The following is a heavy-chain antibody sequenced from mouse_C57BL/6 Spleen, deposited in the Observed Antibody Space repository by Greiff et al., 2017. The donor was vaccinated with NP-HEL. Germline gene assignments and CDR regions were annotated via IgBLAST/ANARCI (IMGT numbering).Heavy chain of an antibody. CDR3: YYGSSSWYLDV. CDR2: IDPEDGDT. Sequence: VQLQQSGAELVRPGASVKLSCTASGFNIKDYYMHWVKQRPEQGLEWIGRIDPEDGDTEYAPKFQGKATMTADTSSNTAYLQLSSLTSEDTAVYYCYYGSSSWYLDVWGTGTTGTVSA. J-gene: IGHJ1*03. CDR1: GFNIKDYY. D-gene: IGHD1-1*01. V-gene: IGHV14-1*01.